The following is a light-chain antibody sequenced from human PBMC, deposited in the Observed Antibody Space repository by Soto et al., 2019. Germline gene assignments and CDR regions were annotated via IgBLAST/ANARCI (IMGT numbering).Light chain of an antibody. J-gene: IGLJ1*01. Sequence: QSALNQPPSASGTPRQGGTIFFFGGSSNIGTNAVNWYQQLPGTAPKLLIYNNNQRPSGVPDRFSGSKSGTSASLAISGLQSEDEADYYCAAWDDSLNGYVFGTGTKVTVL. CDR3: AAWDDSLNGYV. V-gene: IGLV1-44*01. CDR1: SSNIGTNA. CDR2: NNN.